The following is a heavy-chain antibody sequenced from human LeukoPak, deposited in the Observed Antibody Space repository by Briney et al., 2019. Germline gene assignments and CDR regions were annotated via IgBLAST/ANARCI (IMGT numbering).Heavy chain of an antibody. CDR2: ISSSGSNT. V-gene: IGHV3-11*04. D-gene: IGHD2-15*01. Sequence: GGSLRLSCAASGFIFSDYYMNWIRQAPGKGLEWVSYISSSGSNTYYADSVKGRFTISRDNAKNLLYLQMSSLSAEDTAVYYCAWSGASCYLGCGFDYCGQGTLVTVSS. J-gene: IGHJ4*02. CDR1: GFIFSDYY. CDR3: AWSGASCYLGCGFDY.